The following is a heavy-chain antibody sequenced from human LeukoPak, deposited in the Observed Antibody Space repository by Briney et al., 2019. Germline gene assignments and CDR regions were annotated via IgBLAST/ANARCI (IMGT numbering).Heavy chain of an antibody. D-gene: IGHD1-26*01. CDR2: INAGNGNT. Sequence: GAPVKVSCKASGYTFTSYAMHWVRQAPGQRLEWMGWINAGNGNTKYSQEFQGRVTITRDTSASTAYMELSSLRSEDMAVYYCARGGSGSPRGAYYYYYYMDVWGKGTTVTVSS. J-gene: IGHJ6*03. CDR3: ARGGSGSPRGAYYYYYYMDV. V-gene: IGHV1-3*03. CDR1: GYTFTSYA.